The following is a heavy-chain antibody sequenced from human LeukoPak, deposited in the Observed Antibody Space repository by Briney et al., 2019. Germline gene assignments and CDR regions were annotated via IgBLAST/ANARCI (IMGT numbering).Heavy chain of an antibody. J-gene: IGHJ3*02. CDR3: ARDVGASAPDAFDI. Sequence: NAGGSLRLSRAASGFTLSTYNMNWVRQAPGKGLEWVSSISSSSNYIYYADSVKGRFTISRDNAKNSLYLQMNSLRVEDTDVYYCARDVGASAPDAFDIWGQGTMVTVSS. V-gene: IGHV3-21*01. CDR2: ISSSSNYI. CDR1: GFTLSTYN. D-gene: IGHD1-26*01.